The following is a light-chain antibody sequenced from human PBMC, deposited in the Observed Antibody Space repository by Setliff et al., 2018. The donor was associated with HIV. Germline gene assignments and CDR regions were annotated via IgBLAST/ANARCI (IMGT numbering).Light chain of an antibody. J-gene: IGKJ5*01. CDR2: AAS. CDR1: QTMSTY. CDR3: QQSYSSP. Sequence: IQLTQSPPSLSASVGDRVTITCRSSQTMSTYLNWYQQKPGKAPRLLIYAASTLQSGVPSRFSGSRSGTEFTLTISSLQPEDFATYYCQQSYSSPFGQGTRLEIK. V-gene: IGKV1-39*01.